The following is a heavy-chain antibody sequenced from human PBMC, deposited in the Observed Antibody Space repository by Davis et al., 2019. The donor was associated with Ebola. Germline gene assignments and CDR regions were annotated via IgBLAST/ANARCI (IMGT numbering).Heavy chain of an antibody. D-gene: IGHD6-13*01. CDR3: ARRKAAAGTWDY. V-gene: IGHV4-39*01. J-gene: IGHJ4*02. CDR2: IYYSGST. CDR1: GGSISSSSYY. Sequence: MPSETLSLTCTVSGGSISSSSYYWGWIRQPPGKGLEWIGSIYYSGSTYYNPSLKSRVTISVDTSKNQFSLKLSSVTAADTAVYYCARRKAAAGTWDYWGQGTLVIVSS.